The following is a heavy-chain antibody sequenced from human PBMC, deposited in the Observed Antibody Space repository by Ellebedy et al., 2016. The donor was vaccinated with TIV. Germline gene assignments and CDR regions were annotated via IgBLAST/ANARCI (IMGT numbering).Heavy chain of an antibody. J-gene: IGHJ4*02. CDR2: ISSSSNYI. CDR3: MRVMWPVPGPVDPFDY. Sequence: PGGSLRLSCAAFGFTFSSYSMNRVRQAPGQGLEWVASISSSSNYIYYAASVKGRFTITRDNSKNPLFLQLSSRRAEDTAVFYCMRVMWPVPGPVDPFDYWGQGTPVTVSS. D-gene: IGHD6-19*01. V-gene: IGHV3-21*04. CDR1: GFTFSSYS.